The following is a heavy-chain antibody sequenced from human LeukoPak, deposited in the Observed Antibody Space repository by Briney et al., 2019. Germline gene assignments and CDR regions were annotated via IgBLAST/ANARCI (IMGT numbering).Heavy chain of an antibody. J-gene: IGHJ4*02. V-gene: IGHV3-21*01. CDR1: GFTFSSYS. CDR2: ISSSSSYI. D-gene: IGHD6-25*01. CDR3: ARDEVARLPLEY. Sequence: GGSLRLSCAASGFTFSSYSMNWVRQAPGKGLEWVSSISSSSSYIYYADSVKGRFTISRDNAKNSLYLQMNSLRAEDTAVYYCARDEVARLPLEYWGQGTLVTVSS.